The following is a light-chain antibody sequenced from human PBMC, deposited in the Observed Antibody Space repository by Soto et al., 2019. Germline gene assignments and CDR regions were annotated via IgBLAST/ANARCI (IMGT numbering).Light chain of an antibody. CDR1: QSVSRH. Sequence: EVVLTQSPATLSLSPGERATLSCRASQSVSRHLAWYQQKPGQAPRLLILDASDRATGIPARFSGSGYGTNFTLTISSLEPEDFAVYYCQQRSNWPPVTFGGGTKVDIK. J-gene: IGKJ4*01. CDR3: QQRSNWPPVT. V-gene: IGKV3-11*01. CDR2: DAS.